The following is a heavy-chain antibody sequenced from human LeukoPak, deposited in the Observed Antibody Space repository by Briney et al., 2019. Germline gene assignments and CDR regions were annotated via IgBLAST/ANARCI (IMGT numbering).Heavy chain of an antibody. V-gene: IGHV1-69*06. D-gene: IGHD6-13*01. J-gene: IGHJ5*02. Sequence: ASVKVSCKASGGTFSSYAISWVRQAPGQGLEWMGGIIPIFGTANYAQKFQGRVTITADKSTSTAYMELSSLRSEDTAVYYCAREFRAAAGHNWFDPWGQGTLVTVSS. CDR1: GGTFSSYA. CDR2: IIPIFGTA. CDR3: AREFRAAAGHNWFDP.